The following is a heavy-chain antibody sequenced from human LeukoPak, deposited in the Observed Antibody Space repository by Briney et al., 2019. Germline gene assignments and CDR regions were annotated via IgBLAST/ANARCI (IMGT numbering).Heavy chain of an antibody. D-gene: IGHD2-2*01. CDR2: IIPIFGTA. CDR3: ASLVVPAANQHWYFDL. CDR1: GGTFSSYA. V-gene: IGHV1-69*05. Sequence: GSSVKVSCTASGGTFSSYAISWVRQAPGQGLEWMGGIIPIFGTANYAQKFQGRVTITTDESTSTAYMELSSLRSEDTAVYYCASLVVPAANQHWYFDLWGRGTLVTVSS. J-gene: IGHJ2*01.